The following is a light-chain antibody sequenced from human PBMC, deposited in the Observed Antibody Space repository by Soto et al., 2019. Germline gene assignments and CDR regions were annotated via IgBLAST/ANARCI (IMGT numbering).Light chain of an antibody. CDR2: AAS. CDR1: HGIRDD. J-gene: IGKJ1*01. V-gene: IGKV1-17*01. CDR3: LQYRSFPRT. Sequence: DIQLTQSPSSLSASVGNRVTITCRASHGIRDDLGWYQQKAGEAPKRLIYAASSLHSGVPSRFSGSGSGTEFTLTISSLQPEDFATYYCLQYRSFPRTFGQGTKVDI.